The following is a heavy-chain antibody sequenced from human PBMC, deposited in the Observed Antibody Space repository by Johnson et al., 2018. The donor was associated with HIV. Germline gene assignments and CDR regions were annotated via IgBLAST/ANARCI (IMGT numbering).Heavy chain of an antibody. CDR2: IKHDGSEK. Sequence: EVQLLESGGGLVQPGGSLRLSCAASGFTFSSYWMSWVRQAPGNGLEWVADIKHDGSEKFYVDSVKGRFTISRDNPKNSLYLQMNSLRADDTAVYYCARAGEWGWVDNYAFDIWGQGTMVTVSS. CDR3: ARAGEWGWVDNYAFDI. J-gene: IGHJ3*02. V-gene: IGHV3-7*04. D-gene: IGHD3-10*01. CDR1: GFTFSSYW.